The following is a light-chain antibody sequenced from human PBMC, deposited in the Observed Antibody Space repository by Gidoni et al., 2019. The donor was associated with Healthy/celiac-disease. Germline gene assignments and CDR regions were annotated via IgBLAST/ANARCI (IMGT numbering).Light chain of an antibody. CDR3: QQYNNWPPLYT. J-gene: IGKJ2*01. Sequence: ELVMTPSPAPLSVSPGERATLSCRASQSVSSNLAWSQQKPGQAPRLLIYVASTRATGIPARFSGSGSGTEFTLTISSLQSEDFAVYYCQQYNNWPPLYTFXQXTKLEIK. CDR1: QSVSSN. V-gene: IGKV3-15*01. CDR2: VAS.